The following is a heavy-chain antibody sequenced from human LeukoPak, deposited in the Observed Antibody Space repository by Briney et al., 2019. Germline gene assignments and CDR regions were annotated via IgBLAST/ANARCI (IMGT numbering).Heavy chain of an antibody. J-gene: IGHJ3*02. CDR3: ARGLPEWLVRGGDAFDI. CDR1: GFTFSSYA. D-gene: IGHD6-19*01. V-gene: IGHV3-23*01. CDR2: ISGSGGST. Sequence: GGSLRLSCAASGFTFSSYAMSWVRQAPGKGLEWVSAISGSGGSTYYADSVKGRFTISRDNAKNSLYLQMNSLRAEDTAVYYCARGLPEWLVRGGDAFDIWGQGTMVTVSS.